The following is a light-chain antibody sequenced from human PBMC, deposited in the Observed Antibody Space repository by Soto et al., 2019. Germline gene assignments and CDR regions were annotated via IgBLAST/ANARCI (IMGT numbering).Light chain of an antibody. Sequence: QSVLTQPPSASGTHGQRVTISCSGSSSNIGGNTVNWYQQLPGTTPKLLIYSTNQRPSGVPDRFSGSKSGTSASLAISGLQSEDEADYYCATWDDSLNGVVFGGGTKLTVL. CDR3: ATWDDSLNGVV. CDR2: STN. V-gene: IGLV1-44*01. J-gene: IGLJ2*01. CDR1: SSNIGGNT.